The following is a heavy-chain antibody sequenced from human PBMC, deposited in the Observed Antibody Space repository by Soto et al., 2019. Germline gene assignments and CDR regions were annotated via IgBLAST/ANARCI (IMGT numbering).Heavy chain of an antibody. D-gene: IGHD6-19*01. CDR2: ISGYNGET. J-gene: IGHJ4*02. CDR1: GYTFTSYG. Sequence: QVQLVQSGAEVKKPGASVKVSCKASGYTFTSYGISWVRQAPGQGLEWMGWISGYNGETKYAQKFQGRVTLTTDTSTSTGDMELRSLRSDDTAVYYCARPQYSRGWYGTLDYWGQGTLGTVSS. CDR3: ARPQYSRGWYGTLDY. V-gene: IGHV1-18*01.